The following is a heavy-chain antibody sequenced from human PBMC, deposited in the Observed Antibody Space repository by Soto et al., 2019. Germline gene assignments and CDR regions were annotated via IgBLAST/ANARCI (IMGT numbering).Heavy chain of an antibody. D-gene: IGHD3-9*01. CDR3: ARRPGLLRYFDWLRGLDCFDP. CDR2: INHSGST. Sequence: SETLSLTCAVYGGSFSGYYWSWIRQPPGKGLEWIGEINHSGSTNYNPSLKSRVTISVDTSKNQFSLKLSSVTAADTAVYYCARRPGLLRYFDWLRGLDCFDPCGQGTLVTVSS. CDR1: GGSFSGYY. V-gene: IGHV4-34*01. J-gene: IGHJ5*02.